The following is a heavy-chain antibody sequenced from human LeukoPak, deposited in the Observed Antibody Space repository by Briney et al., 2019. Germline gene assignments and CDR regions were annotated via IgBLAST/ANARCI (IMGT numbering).Heavy chain of an antibody. CDR3: ARGGLLWFGELLSPFDY. Sequence: SETLSLTCGVSGYSISSDSYWGWIRQPPGKGLEWIGSIYHSGSTYYNPSLKSRVTISVDTSKNQFSLKLSSVTAADTAVYYCARGGLLWFGELLSPFDYWGQGTLVTVSS. CDR1: GYSISSDSY. D-gene: IGHD3-10*01. V-gene: IGHV4-38-2*01. J-gene: IGHJ4*02. CDR2: IYHSGST.